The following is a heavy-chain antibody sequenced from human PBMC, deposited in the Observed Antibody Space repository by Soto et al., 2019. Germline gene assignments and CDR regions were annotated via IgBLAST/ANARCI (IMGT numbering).Heavy chain of an antibody. CDR3: ARDPSVVVTANHYYYYYGMDV. CDR1: GFTFSSYW. Sequence: EVQLVESGGGLVQPGGSLRLSCAASGFTFSSYWMSWVRQAPGKGLEWVANIKQDGSEKYYVDSVKGRFTISRDNAKNSLYLQMNSLRVEDTAVYYCARDPSVVVTANHYYYYYGMDVWGQGTTVTVSS. J-gene: IGHJ6*02. D-gene: IGHD2-21*02. CDR2: IKQDGSEK. V-gene: IGHV3-7*04.